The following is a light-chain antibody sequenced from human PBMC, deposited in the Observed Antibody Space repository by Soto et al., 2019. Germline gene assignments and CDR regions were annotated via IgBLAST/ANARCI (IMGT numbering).Light chain of an antibody. CDR1: SRDAGNYNF. CDR3: CSYSGSSTSWV. Sequence: QSALTQPASVSGSPGQSITISCTGTSRDAGNYNFVSWYQQHPGKAPKVIIYEDSTRPSGVSNRISGSKSGNTASLTISGLQAEDEADYYCCSYSGSSTSWVFGGGTKLPS. CDR2: EDS. V-gene: IGLV2-23*01. J-gene: IGLJ3*02.